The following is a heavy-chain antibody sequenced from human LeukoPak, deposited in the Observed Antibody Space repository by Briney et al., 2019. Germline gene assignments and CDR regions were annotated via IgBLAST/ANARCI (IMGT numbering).Heavy chain of an antibody. V-gene: IGHV4-59*01. D-gene: IGHD6-13*01. CDR3: ARDQGWRAQYSSSWYGWYFDL. Sequence: SETLSLTCTVSGGSISSYYWSWIRQPPGKGLEWIGYIYYSGSTNYNPSLKSRVTISVDTSKNQFSLKLSSVTAADTAVYYCARDQGWRAQYSSSWYGWYFDLWGRGTLVTVSS. CDR1: GGSISSYY. CDR2: IYYSGST. J-gene: IGHJ2*01.